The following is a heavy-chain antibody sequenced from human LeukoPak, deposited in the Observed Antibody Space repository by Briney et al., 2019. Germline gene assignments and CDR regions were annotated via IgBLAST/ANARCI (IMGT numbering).Heavy chain of an antibody. D-gene: IGHD3-22*01. CDR2: IIPIFGTA. V-gene: IGHV1-69*05. CDR3: ARDLTYYYDSSGYCLDY. J-gene: IGHJ4*02. Sequence: SVKVSCKASGGTFSSYAISWVRQAPGQGLEWTGRIIPIFGTANYAQKFQGRVTITTDESTSTAYMELSSLRSEDTAVYYCARDLTYYYDSSGYCLDYWGQGTLVTVSS. CDR1: GGTFSSYA.